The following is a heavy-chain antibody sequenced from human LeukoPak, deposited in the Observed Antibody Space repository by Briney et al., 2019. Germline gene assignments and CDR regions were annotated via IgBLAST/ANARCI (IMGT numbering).Heavy chain of an antibody. CDR3: ARGVDDARAGTPPFDL. CDR2: INHSGST. J-gene: IGHJ2*01. V-gene: IGHV4-34*01. Sequence: SETLSLTCAVYGGSLSGYYWSWLRQPPGKGLEWIGEINHSGSTNYNPSLKSRVTISVDTSKNQFSLKLSSVTAADTAVYYCARGVDDARAGTPPFDLWGRGTLVTVSS. D-gene: IGHD1-1*01. CDR1: GGSLSGYY.